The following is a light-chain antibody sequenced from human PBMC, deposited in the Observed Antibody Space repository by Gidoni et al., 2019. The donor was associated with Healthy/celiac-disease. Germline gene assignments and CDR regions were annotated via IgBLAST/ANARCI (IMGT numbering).Light chain of an antibody. CDR1: QSISSY. J-gene: IGKJ3*01. V-gene: IGKV1-39*01. CDR3: QQSYSTPST. Sequence: DIQMTQSPSSLSASVGDRVTITCRASQSISSYLNWYHQKPGKAPKLLIYAASSLQSGVPSRFSGSGSGTDFTLTISSLQPEDFATYYCQQSYSTPSTFGPXTKVDIK. CDR2: AAS.